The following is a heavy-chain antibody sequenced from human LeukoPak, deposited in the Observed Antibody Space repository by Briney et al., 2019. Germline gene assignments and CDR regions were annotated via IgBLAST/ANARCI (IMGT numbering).Heavy chain of an antibody. CDR1: GFDLSDYY. CDR3: ARRRDYFDY. V-gene: IGHV3-11*01. J-gene: IGHJ4*02. Sequence: GGSLRLSCVVSGFDLSDYYMSWIRQAPGKGLEWISYIGSSGGNIYFADSVKCRFTMSRDNARGSLYLQMNSLRADDTAIYYCARRRDYFDYWGQGTLVTVSS. CDR2: IGSSGGNI.